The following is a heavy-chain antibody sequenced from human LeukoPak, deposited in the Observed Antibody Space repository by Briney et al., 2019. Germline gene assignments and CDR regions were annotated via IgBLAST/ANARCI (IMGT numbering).Heavy chain of an antibody. D-gene: IGHD3-22*01. CDR3: AKDITWEDSSVREPSHHYYSYSMYV. J-gene: IGHJ6*02. Sequence: QSGRSLRLSCAASGFTFGDYVMQWGRDAARRGVGGVSGIRGDSGRIVYADSVKGRFSISRNNAKHSLYLHMTTLRADDTALYYCAKDITWEDSSVREPSHHYYSYSMYVWGQGTTVTASS. CDR1: GFTFGDYV. CDR2: IRGDSGRI. V-gene: IGHV3-9*01.